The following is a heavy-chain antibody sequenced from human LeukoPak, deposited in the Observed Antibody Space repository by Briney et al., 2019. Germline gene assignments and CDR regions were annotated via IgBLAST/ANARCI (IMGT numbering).Heavy chain of an antibody. D-gene: IGHD3-3*01. Sequence: PSETLSLTCAVYGGSFSGYYWSWIRQPPGNGLEWIGEFNHSGSTNYNPSLKSRVTISVDTSKNQFSLKLSSVTAADTAVYYCARDGLGFWSGYYTFYMDVWGKGTTVTVSS. CDR3: ARDGLGFWSGYYTFYMDV. CDR1: GGSFSGYY. J-gene: IGHJ6*03. CDR2: FNHSGST. V-gene: IGHV4-34*01.